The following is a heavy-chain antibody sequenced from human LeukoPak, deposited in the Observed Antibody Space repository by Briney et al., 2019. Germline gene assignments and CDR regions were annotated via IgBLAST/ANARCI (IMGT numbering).Heavy chain of an antibody. V-gene: IGHV4-59*01. D-gene: IGHD1-1*01. Sequence: SETLSLTCNVSGGSISSYSWTWIRQPPGKGLEWIGPIYYSGRNNYNPSLRSRVTISVDTSRNQFSLRLRSVTAADSAVYYCARGNWNYMDYWGQGTLVTVSS. CDR2: IYYSGRN. J-gene: IGHJ4*02. CDR3: ARGNWNYMDY. CDR1: GGSISSYS.